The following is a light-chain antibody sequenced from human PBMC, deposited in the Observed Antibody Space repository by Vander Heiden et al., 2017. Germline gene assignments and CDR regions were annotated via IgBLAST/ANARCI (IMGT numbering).Light chain of an antibody. CDR3: QQYKALLT. CDR1: QDITKY. J-gene: IGKJ2*01. CDR2: DTF. Sequence: DIQMTQSPSSLSASVGDRVTITCQASQDITKYLNWYQQKSGKAPKLLIYDTFNLETGVPSRFSGSGSGTDFSFTISSLQPEYTATYYCQQYKALLTFGQGTKLEIK. V-gene: IGKV1-33*01.